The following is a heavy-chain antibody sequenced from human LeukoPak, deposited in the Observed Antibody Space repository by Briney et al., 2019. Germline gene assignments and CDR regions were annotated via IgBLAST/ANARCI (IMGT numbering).Heavy chain of an antibody. Sequence: GGSLRLSCAASGFTFSSYAMSWVRQAPGKGLEWVSGISGSAYSTYYADSVQGRFTISRDNSKNTLYPQMNSLRAEDTAVYYCAKEAGYSGYDYPDYWGQGTLVTVSS. CDR1: GFTFSSYA. V-gene: IGHV3-23*01. CDR3: AKEAGYSGYDYPDY. J-gene: IGHJ4*02. CDR2: ISGSAYST. D-gene: IGHD5-12*01.